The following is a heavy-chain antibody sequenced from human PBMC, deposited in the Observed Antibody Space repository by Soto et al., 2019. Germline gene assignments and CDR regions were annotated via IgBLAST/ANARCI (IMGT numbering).Heavy chain of an antibody. CDR1: GGSISSCY. V-gene: IGHV4-59*01. D-gene: IGHD5-18*01. CDR2: SCYSGST. J-gene: IGHJ5*02. Sequence: SETLSLTCTVSGGSISSCYWCWIWLRPGKGQEWVGYSCYSGSTNYPPSLKSRVTISVDTTKNQFSLKLSSVTAADTAVYYCARWGYSYGVDGFDPWGQGTLVTVSS. CDR3: ARWGYSYGVDGFDP.